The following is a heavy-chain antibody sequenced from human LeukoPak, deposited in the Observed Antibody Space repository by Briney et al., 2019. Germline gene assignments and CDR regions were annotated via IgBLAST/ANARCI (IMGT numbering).Heavy chain of an antibody. Sequence: PGGSLRLSCAASGFTFSSYAMSWVRQAPGKGLEWVSAISGSGGSTYYADSVKGRFTISRDNSKNTLYLQMNSLRAEDTAVYYCAKGLWFGELLSLFDYWGQGTLVTVSS. J-gene: IGHJ4*02. CDR3: AKGLWFGELLSLFDY. V-gene: IGHV3-23*01. CDR1: GFTFSSYA. CDR2: ISGSGGST. D-gene: IGHD3-10*01.